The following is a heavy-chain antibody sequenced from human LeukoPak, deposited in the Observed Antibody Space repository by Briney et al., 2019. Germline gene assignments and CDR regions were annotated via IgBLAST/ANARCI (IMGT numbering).Heavy chain of an antibody. CDR2: ISGSGGST. V-gene: IGHV3-23*01. Sequence: GGSLRLSCAASGFTFSSYAMSWVRQAPGKGLEWVSAISGSGGSTYYADSVKGRFTISRDNSKNTLYLQMNSLRAEDTAVYYCAKWKIVATIRSGLGYWGQGTLVTVSS. CDR1: GFTFSSYA. J-gene: IGHJ4*02. CDR3: AKWKIVATIRSGLGY. D-gene: IGHD5-12*01.